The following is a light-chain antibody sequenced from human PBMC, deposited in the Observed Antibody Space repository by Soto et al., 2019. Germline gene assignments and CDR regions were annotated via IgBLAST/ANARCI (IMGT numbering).Light chain of an antibody. CDR3: QQRSNWPLT. CDR1: QSVRSY. Sequence: EIVLTQSPATLSLSPGERATLSCRASQSVRSYLAWYQQKPGQTPRLLIYDAPNRATGIPARFSGSGSGTDFTLTISSLEPEDFAIYYCQQRSNWPLTFGGGTRVEIK. CDR2: DAP. J-gene: IGKJ4*01. V-gene: IGKV3-11*01.